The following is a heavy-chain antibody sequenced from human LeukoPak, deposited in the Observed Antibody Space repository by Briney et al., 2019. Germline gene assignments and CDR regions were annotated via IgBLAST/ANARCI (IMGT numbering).Heavy chain of an antibody. CDR1: GYTLTSYY. J-gene: IGHJ5*02. CDR3: ARDTGAIAVAGINWFDP. Sequence: AASVKVSCKASGYTLTSYYMHWVRQAPGQGLEWMGIINPSGGSTSYAQKFQGRVTMTRDMSTSTVYMELSSLRSEDTAVYYCARDTGAIAVAGINWFDPWGQGTLVTVSS. CDR2: INPSGGST. D-gene: IGHD6-19*01. V-gene: IGHV1-46*01.